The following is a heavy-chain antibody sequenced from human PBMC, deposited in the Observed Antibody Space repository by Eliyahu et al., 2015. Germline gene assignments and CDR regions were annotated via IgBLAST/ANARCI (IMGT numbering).Heavy chain of an antibody. CDR2: IYWDDDK. J-gene: IGHJ4*02. CDR1: GFSXTTSXXG. D-gene: IGHD3-9*01. CDR3: AHRLPRGQNYDILTGYLRTGFFDY. V-gene: IGHV2-5*02. Sequence: QITLKESGPTLVKPTQTLSLTXTFSGFSXTTSXXGVGXXRQPPGKAXEWLAFIYWDDDKRYSPSLNNRVTISKDTSKNQVVLSMTNVGPVDTGTYFCAHRLPRGQNYDILTGYLRTGFFDYWGQGLLVTVSS.